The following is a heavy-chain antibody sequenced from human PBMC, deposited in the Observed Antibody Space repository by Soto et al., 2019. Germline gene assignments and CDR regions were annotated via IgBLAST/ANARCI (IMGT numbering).Heavy chain of an antibody. Sequence: EVQLEESGGDLVQPGGSLRLSCAASGFTFSTYWMHWVRQAPGKGLVWVSRINSDGSITTHADSVKGRFTISRDNSKNTLYLQMNSLRAEDTAVYYCARVATGSYSWRESWGQGTLVTVSS. J-gene: IGHJ5*02. CDR1: GFTFSTYW. V-gene: IGHV3-74*03. CDR2: INSDGSIT. CDR3: ARVATGSYSWRES. D-gene: IGHD1-26*01.